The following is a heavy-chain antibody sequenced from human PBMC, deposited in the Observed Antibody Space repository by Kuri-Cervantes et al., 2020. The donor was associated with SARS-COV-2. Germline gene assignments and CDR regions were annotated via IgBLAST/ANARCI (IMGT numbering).Heavy chain of an antibody. CDR3: AREGAFDNYYYYYMDV. CDR2: ISGSGGST. V-gene: IGHV3-23*01. D-gene: IGHD1-26*01. CDR1: GFTFSSYA. Sequence: GESLKIFCAASGFTFSSYAMSWVRQAPGKGLEWVSAISGSGGSTYYADSVKGRFTISRDNSKNTLYLQMNSLRAEDTAVYYCAREGAFDNYYYYYMDVWGKGTTVTVSS. J-gene: IGHJ6*03.